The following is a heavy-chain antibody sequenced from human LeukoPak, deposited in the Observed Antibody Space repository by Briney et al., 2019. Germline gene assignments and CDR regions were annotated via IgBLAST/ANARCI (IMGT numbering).Heavy chain of an antibody. CDR3: AKSPSGSYDAYFDY. V-gene: IGHV3-23*01. Sequence: PGGSLRLSCAASGFTFSSYAMTWVRQAPGKGLEWVSTISGSGGSTYYTDSVKGRFTISRDNSKDTLYPQMNSLRAEDTAVYYCAKSPSGSYDAYFDYWGQGTLVTVSS. J-gene: IGHJ4*02. CDR2: ISGSGGST. CDR1: GFTFSSYA. D-gene: IGHD1-26*01.